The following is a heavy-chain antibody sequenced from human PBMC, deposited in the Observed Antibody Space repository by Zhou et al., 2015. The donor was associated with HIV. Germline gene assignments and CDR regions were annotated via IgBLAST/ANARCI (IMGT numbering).Heavy chain of an antibody. D-gene: IGHD3-22*01. CDR3: ARAVLDYYDSSGYYYP. CDR2: IIAMFGTA. J-gene: IGHJ5*02. CDR1: GGTFSSYA. Sequence: QVQLVQSGAEVRKPGSSVKVSCKASGGTFSSYAINWVRQAPGQGLEWMGGIIAMFGTANYAQKFQGRVTITADKFTYTAYMELSSLSSEDTAVYYCARAVLDYYDSSGYYYPWGQGTLVTVSS. V-gene: IGHV1-69*06.